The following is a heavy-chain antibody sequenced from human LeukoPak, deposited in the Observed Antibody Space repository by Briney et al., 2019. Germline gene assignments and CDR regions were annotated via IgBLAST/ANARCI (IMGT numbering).Heavy chain of an antibody. CDR2: ISAYNGNT. V-gene: IGHV1-18*01. CDR3: AREAFLEWLPKYYFDY. D-gene: IGHD3-3*02. CDR1: GYTFTSYG. Sequence: GASVKVSCKASGYTFTSYGISWVRQAPGQGLEWMGWISAYNGNTNYAQKLQGRVTMTTDTSTSTAYTELRSLRSDDTAVYYCAREAFLEWLPKYYFDYWGQGTLVTVSS. J-gene: IGHJ4*02.